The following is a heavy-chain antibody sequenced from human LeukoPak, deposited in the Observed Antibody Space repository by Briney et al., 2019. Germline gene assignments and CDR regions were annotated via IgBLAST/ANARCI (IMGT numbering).Heavy chain of an antibody. Sequence: GGSLTLSCAASGFTFSSYGMYWVRQTPDKGMKWVAYLRKDASYSNYVESVRGRFTIVRDYFKKTLHLQMSSRRVESREMYYFASGGPTRGTLDYWGQGTLVTVSS. V-gene: IGHV3-30*02. CDR2: LRKDASYS. D-gene: IGHD1-26*01. CDR3: ASGGPTRGTLDY. J-gene: IGHJ4*02. CDR1: GFTFSSYG.